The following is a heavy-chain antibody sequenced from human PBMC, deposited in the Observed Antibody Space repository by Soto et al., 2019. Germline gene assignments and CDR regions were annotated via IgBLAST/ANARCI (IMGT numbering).Heavy chain of an antibody. CDR2: ISAYKGNT. D-gene: IGHD6-6*01. Sequence: SVKVSFKASCYTFTNYGISWVRQAPGQGLEWMGWISAYKGNTNYAQKFQGRVTMTTDTSTSTAYMELRSLRTDDTAVYYCASRSGQLPCYFDYWGQGTLVTVSS. CDR3: ASRSGQLPCYFDY. V-gene: IGHV1-18*01. CDR1: CYTFTNYG. J-gene: IGHJ4*02.